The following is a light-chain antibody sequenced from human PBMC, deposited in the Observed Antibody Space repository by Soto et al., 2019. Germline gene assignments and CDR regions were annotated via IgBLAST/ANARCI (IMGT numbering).Light chain of an antibody. CDR2: DVS. CDR3: SSYGASATL. J-gene: IGLJ3*02. V-gene: IGLV2-14*03. Sequence: QSALTQPASLSGSPGQSITITCTGTSSDIGSYNYVSWYQQHPAKAPKLLIFDVSYRPSGISDRFSGSQSGNTASLTISGLQPEAETDYYCSSYGASATLFGGGTKVTVL. CDR1: SSDIGSYNY.